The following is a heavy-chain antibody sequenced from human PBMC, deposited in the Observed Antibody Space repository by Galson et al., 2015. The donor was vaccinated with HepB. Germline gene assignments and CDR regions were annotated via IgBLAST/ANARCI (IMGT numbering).Heavy chain of an antibody. CDR2: LSYDGSQE. CDR1: GFTFSSYG. D-gene: IGHD3-16*01. J-gene: IGHJ3*02. CDR3: TSGRVGGVCDM. V-gene: IGHV3-30*03. Sequence: SLRLSCAASGFTFSSYGFHWVRQAPGKGLEWVAVLSYDGSQEYYADSVKGRFTISRDNSKNMVSLQMSSLRAEDTAVYYCTSGRVGGVCDMWGQGTLVTVSS.